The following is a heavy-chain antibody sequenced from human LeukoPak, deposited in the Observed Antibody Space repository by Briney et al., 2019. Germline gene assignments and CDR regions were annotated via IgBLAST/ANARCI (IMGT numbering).Heavy chain of an antibody. CDR2: ISSSSSYI. Sequence: PGGSLRLSCAASGFTFSSYSMNWVRQAPGKGLEWVSSISSSSSYIYYADSVKGRFTISRDNAKNSLYLQMNSLRAEDTAVYYCARRSIAAAGPFDYWGQGTLVTVSS. CDR1: GFTFSSYS. CDR3: ARRSIAAAGPFDY. D-gene: IGHD6-13*01. V-gene: IGHV3-21*01. J-gene: IGHJ4*02.